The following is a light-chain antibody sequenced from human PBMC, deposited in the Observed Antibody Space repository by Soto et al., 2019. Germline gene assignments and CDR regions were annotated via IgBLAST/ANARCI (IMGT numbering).Light chain of an antibody. CDR2: EVS. V-gene: IGLV2-14*01. Sequence: QSALTQPASVSGSPGQSITISCTGSSSDIGAYNYVSWFQQYPGKAPKIIISEVSNRPSGVSNRFSGSKSGTAASLTISGLQTEDEADYFCFSFTTDWTHVFGTGTKLTVL. CDR3: FSFTTDWTHV. CDR1: SSDIGAYNY. J-gene: IGLJ1*01.